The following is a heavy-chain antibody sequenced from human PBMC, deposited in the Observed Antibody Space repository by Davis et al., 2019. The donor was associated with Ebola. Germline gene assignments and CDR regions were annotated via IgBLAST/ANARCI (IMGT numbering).Heavy chain of an antibody. CDR1: GFTFSSYW. J-gene: IGHJ4*02. Sequence: GESLKISCAASGFTFSSYWMSWVSQAPGKGLEWVAVISYDGSNKYYADSVKGRFTISRDNSKNTLYLQMNSLRAEDTAVYYCAKDQRSETVVVVTPDYWGQGTLVTVSS. CDR3: AKDQRSETVVVVTPDY. CDR2: ISYDGSNK. D-gene: IGHD3-22*01. V-gene: IGHV3-30*18.